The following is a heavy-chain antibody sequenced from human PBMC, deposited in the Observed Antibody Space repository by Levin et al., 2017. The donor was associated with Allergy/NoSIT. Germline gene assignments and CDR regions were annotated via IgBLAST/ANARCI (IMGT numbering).Heavy chain of an antibody. J-gene: IGHJ6*02. CDR3: ARGYYGMDV. CDR1: GFTFSGYD. Sequence: GESLKISCAASGFTFSGYDMYWVRQATGKGLEWVSGIKTAGDTYYSGSVKGRFTISRENAKKSLYLQMNSLRAGDTAVYYCARGYYGMDVWGQGTTVTVSS. V-gene: IGHV3-13*01. CDR2: IKTAGDT.